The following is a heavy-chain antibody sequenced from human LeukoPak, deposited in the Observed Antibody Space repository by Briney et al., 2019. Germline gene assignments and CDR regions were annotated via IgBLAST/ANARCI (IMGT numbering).Heavy chain of an antibody. D-gene: IGHD2-15*01. CDR2: INPSGGST. V-gene: IGHV1-46*01. CDR3: ARAGGYCSGGSCPDPDDAFDI. J-gene: IGHJ3*02. CDR1: GYTFTSYY. Sequence: ASVKVSCKASGYTFTSYYMHWVRQAPGQGLEWRGIINPSGGSTSYAQKCQGRVTMTRDTSTSTVYMEMSRLRSEDTAVYYCARAGGYCSGGSCPDPDDAFDIWGQETMVTVSS.